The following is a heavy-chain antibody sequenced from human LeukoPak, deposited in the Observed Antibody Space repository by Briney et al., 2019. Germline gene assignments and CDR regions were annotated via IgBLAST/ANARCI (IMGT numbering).Heavy chain of an antibody. CDR3: ATEKVSIFGVVSAV. Sequence: ASVKVSCKASGGTFSSYAISWVRQAPGQGLEWMGRIIPILGIANYAQKFQGRVTMTEDTSTDTAYMELSSLRSEDTAVYYCATEKVSIFGVVSAVWGRGTLVTVSS. J-gene: IGHJ2*01. CDR1: GGTFSSYA. V-gene: IGHV1-69*04. D-gene: IGHD3-3*01. CDR2: IIPILGIA.